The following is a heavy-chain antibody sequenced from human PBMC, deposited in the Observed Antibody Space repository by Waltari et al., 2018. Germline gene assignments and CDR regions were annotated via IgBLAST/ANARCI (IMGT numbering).Heavy chain of an antibody. CDR3: ARDGEPYGSGIGY. Sequence: QVQLVESGGGVVQPGRSLRLSCAPSGFTFSSYGMHAVRQAPGKGLEWVAVIWYDGSNKYYADSVKGRFTISRDNSKNTLYLQMNSLRAEDTAVYYCARDGEPYGSGIGYWGQGTLVTVSS. D-gene: IGHD3-10*01. CDR2: IWYDGSNK. J-gene: IGHJ4*02. V-gene: IGHV3-33*01. CDR1: GFTFSSYG.